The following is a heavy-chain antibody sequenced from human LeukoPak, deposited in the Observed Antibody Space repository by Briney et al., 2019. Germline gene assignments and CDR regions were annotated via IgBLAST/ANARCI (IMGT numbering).Heavy chain of an antibody. CDR1: GFTFSNYW. CDR3: ARGGWYDFGGNDY. D-gene: IGHD6-19*01. J-gene: IGHJ4*02. CDR2: IYSGGST. Sequence: GGSLRLSCAASGFTFSNYWMSWVRQAPGKGLEWVSVIYSGGSTYYAGSVKGRFTISRDNSKNTLYLQINSLRAEDTAVYYCARGGWYDFGGNDYWGQGTLVTVSS. V-gene: IGHV3-53*01.